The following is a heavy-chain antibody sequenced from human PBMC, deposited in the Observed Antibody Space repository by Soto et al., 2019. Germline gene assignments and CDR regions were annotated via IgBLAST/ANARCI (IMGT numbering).Heavy chain of an antibody. CDR3: ARGRYQLLLDAFDI. V-gene: IGHV3-33*01. CDR2: IWYDGSNK. J-gene: IGHJ3*02. Sequence: PGGSLRLSCAASGFTFSSYVMHWVRQATGKGLEWVAVIWYDGSNKYYADSLKGRFTISRDNSKNTLYLQMNSLRAEDTAVYYCARGRYQLLLDAFDIWGQGTMVTVSS. D-gene: IGHD2-2*01. CDR1: GFTFSSYV.